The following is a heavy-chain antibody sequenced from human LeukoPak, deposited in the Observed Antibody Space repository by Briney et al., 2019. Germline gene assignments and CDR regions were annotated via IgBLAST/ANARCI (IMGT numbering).Heavy chain of an antibody. CDR2: ISYTGSA. D-gene: IGHD1-1*01. CDR1: DVSISSYY. V-gene: IGHV4-59*01. CDR3: ARGVTTGLDWFDP. Sequence: SETLSLTCTVSDVSISSYYWSWIRQPPGKGLQWIGCISYTGSATYSPSLKRRVTVSVDTSRIQFSLRMSSVTAADTAVYYCARGVTTGLDWFDPWGQGTLVTVSS. J-gene: IGHJ5*02.